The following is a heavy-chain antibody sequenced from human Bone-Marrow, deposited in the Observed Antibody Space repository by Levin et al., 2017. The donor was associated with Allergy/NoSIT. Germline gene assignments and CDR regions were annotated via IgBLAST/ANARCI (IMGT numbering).Heavy chain of an antibody. J-gene: IGHJ6*04. CDR3: VTYYYGSTSSKAENYYYYSLDV. V-gene: IGHV3-30*03. CDR2: ISYDGSNK. CDR1: GFRFRSYG. Sequence: SCAASGFRFRSYGMHWVRQAPGKGLEWVAIISYDGSNKYYADSVKGRFTISRDNSKNTLYLQMNSLRAEDTSVYYCVTYYYGSTSSKAENYYYYSLDVWGEGTTVTVSS. D-gene: IGHD3-10*01.